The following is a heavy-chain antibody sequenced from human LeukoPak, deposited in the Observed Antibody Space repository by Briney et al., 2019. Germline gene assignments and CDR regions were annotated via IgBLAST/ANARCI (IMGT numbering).Heavy chain of an antibody. CDR3: AKATYSSGWFHFDY. V-gene: IGHV3-23*01. D-gene: IGHD6-19*01. Sequence: QPRGSLSLSCAASGFTFSSYAMSWVRQAPGKGLEWVSAISGSGGSTYYADSVKGRFTISRDNSKNTLYLQMNSLRAEDTAVYYCAKATYSSGWFHFDYWGQGTLVTVSS. CDR2: ISGSGGST. J-gene: IGHJ4*02. CDR1: GFTFSSYA.